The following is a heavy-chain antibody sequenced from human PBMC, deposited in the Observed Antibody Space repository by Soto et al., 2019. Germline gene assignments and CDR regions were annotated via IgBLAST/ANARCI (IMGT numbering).Heavy chain of an antibody. J-gene: IGHJ6*02. D-gene: IGHD6-13*01. CDR3: AKDNGIAAARYYYGMDV. CDR2: ISWDGGST. V-gene: IGHV3-43*01. Sequence: GGSLRLSCAASGFTFDDYTMHWVRQAPGKGLEWVSLISWDGGSTYYADSVKGRFTISRDNSKNSLYLQMNSLRTEDTALYYCAKDNGIAAARYYYGMDVWGQGTTVTAP. CDR1: GFTFDDYT.